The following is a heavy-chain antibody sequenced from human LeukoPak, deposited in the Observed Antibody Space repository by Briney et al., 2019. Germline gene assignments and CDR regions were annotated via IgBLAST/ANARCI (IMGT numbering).Heavy chain of an antibody. CDR2: ISGSSSYI. V-gene: IGHV3-21*01. CDR3: VRDRAVSPFPPDAFDM. CDR1: GFTFITYG. Sequence: GGSLRLSCAASGFTFITYGMSWVRQAPGKGLEWVSGLEWVSSISGSSSYIFYTDSVKGRFTTSRDNAKNSLYLQMNSLRADDTAVYYCVRDRAVSPFPPDAFDMWGQVTMVTVAS. J-gene: IGHJ3*02. D-gene: IGHD4-17*01.